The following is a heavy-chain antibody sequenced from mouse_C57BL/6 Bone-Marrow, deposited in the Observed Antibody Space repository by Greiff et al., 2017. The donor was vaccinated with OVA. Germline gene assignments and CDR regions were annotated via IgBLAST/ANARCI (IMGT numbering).Heavy chain of an antibody. CDR3: ARQSYYGNLYAMDY. V-gene: IGHV5-12*01. Sequence: EVMLVESGGGLVQPGGSLKLSCAASGFTFSDYYMYWVRQTPEKRLEWVAYISNGGGSTYYPDTVKGRFTISRDNAKNTLYLQMSRLKSEDTAMYYCARQSYYGNLYAMDYWGQGTSVTVSS. D-gene: IGHD2-1*01. J-gene: IGHJ4*01. CDR1: GFTFSDYY. CDR2: ISNGGGST.